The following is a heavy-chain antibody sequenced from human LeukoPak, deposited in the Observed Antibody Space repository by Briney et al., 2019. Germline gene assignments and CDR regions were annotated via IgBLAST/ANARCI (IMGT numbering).Heavy chain of an antibody. CDR2: FPNSRTT. V-gene: IGHV4-59*01. CDR1: GGSISGYS. J-gene: IGHJ5*02. D-gene: IGHD3-10*01. Sequence: SETLSLTCTVSGGSISGYSWTWLRQPPGQGLEWIGYFPNSRTTSYNPSLTGRVIISVDTAMDQISLKLNSVTAADTAVYYCARGHLGLSPWGQGTLVTVSS. CDR3: ARGHLGLSP.